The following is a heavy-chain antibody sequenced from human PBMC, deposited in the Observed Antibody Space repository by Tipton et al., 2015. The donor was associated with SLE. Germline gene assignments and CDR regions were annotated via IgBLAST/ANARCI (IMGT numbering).Heavy chain of an antibody. CDR1: GGSISRYY. V-gene: IGHV4-59*01. Sequence: TLSLTCTVSGGSISRYYWNWIRQPPGKGLEWIGYVYYSGSTNYNPSLKSRVAMSVDTSKNQFSLRLSSVTAADTAVYHCARGPSSLIFDYWGQGTLVAVSS. J-gene: IGHJ4*02. CDR3: ARGPSSLIFDY. CDR2: VYYSGST.